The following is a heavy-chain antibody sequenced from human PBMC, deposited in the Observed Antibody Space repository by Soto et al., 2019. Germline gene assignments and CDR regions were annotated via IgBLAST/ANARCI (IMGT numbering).Heavy chain of an antibody. Sequence: PGGSLRLSCAACGVTFSIYWMHWVRQAPGKGLVWVSRINSDGSSTSYADSVKGRFTISRDNAKNTLYLQMNSLRAEDTAVYYCARAPLTYYYYGMDVWGQGTTVTVSS. CDR2: INSDGSST. CDR3: ARAPLTYYYYGMDV. D-gene: IGHD3-9*01. J-gene: IGHJ6*02. CDR1: GVTFSIYW. V-gene: IGHV3-74*01.